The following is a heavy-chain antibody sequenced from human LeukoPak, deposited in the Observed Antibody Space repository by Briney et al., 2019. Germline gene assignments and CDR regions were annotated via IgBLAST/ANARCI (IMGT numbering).Heavy chain of an antibody. CDR3: GRAFPPLRTSAAGDF. CDR1: GFGFSDYD. V-gene: IGHV3-21*06. CDR2: ISGGSSHR. D-gene: IGHD6-25*01. J-gene: IGHJ4*02. Sequence: GGSLTLSCTASGFGFSDYDMNWVRQAPGKGLEWVSSISGGSSHRYFAESAKGRFTISRDNAKNSLYLQMNSLRAEDTAIYYCGRAFPPLRTSAAGDFWGQGTLVTVSS.